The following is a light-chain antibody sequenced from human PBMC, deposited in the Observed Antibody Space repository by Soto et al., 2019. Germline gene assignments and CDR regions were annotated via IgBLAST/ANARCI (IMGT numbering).Light chain of an antibody. J-gene: IGKJ1*01. Sequence: ENVLTQSPGTLSLSPGERATLSCRASQSIGSSYLAWYQQKPGHAPRLIIYGTSSRATGIPDRFSGSGSGTDFTLTISRLEPEDFAVYYCQQFGSSWLTFGQETTVEIK. CDR2: GTS. CDR1: QSIGSSY. V-gene: IGKV3-20*01. CDR3: QQFGSSWLT.